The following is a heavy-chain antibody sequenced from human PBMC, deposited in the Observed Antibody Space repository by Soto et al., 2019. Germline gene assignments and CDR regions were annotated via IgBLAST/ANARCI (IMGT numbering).Heavy chain of an antibody. CDR2: ITSSSSYI. J-gene: IGHJ6*02. V-gene: IGHV3-21*01. CDR3: ARDQRALRLLAWLSDYYYGIDV. CDR1: GFTFSSYR. D-gene: IGHD3-3*01. Sequence: KSGGSLRLSSAAPGFTFSSYRMNWLLHGPGKALEWVSFITSSSSYIYYADSVKGRFTLSRDNYKNTLYLQMNSLRAEDTAVYYWARDQRALRLLAWLSDYYYGIDVWDRGTTVTLSS.